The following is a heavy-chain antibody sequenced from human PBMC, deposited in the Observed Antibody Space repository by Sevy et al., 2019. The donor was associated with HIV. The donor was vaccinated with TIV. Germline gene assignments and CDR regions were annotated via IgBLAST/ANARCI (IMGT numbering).Heavy chain of an antibody. CDR1: GFTFSSYA. V-gene: IGHV3-23*01. CDR2: ISGSGGST. D-gene: IGHD6-13*01. CDR3: VKDQVSAAAGMDFAY. J-gene: IGHJ4*02. Sequence: GGSLRLSCAASGFTFSSYAMSWVRQAPGKGLEWGSAISGSGGSTYYADSVEGRFTISRDNSKNTLYLQMNSLRAEDTAVYYCVKDQVSAAAGMDFAYWGQGTLVTVSS.